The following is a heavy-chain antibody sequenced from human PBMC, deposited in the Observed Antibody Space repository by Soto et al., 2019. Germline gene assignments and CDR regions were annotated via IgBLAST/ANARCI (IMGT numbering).Heavy chain of an antibody. CDR1: GGTFSSYT. Sequence: VASVKVSCKASGGTFSSYTISWVRQAPGQGLEWMGRIIPILGIANYAQKFQGRVTITADKSTSTAYMELSSLRSEDTAVYYCARGSCSSTSCYRSYYMDVWGKGTTVTVSS. V-gene: IGHV1-69*02. CDR3: ARGSCSSTSCYRSYYMDV. D-gene: IGHD2-2*01. J-gene: IGHJ6*03. CDR2: IIPILGIA.